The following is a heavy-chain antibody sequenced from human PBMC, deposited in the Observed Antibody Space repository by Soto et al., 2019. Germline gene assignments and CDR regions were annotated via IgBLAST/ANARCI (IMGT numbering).Heavy chain of an antibody. D-gene: IGHD3-10*01. V-gene: IGHV3-21*01. Sequence: VGSLRLSCAASGFTFSNYNMNWVRQAPGKGLEWVSSISSSSSYIYSADSVKGRFTISRDNAKNSLYLQMNSLRAEDTAVYYCARGRDGITMVRGADWGQGTLVTVSS. J-gene: IGHJ4*02. CDR1: GFTFSNYN. CDR2: ISSSSSYI. CDR3: ARGRDGITMVRGAD.